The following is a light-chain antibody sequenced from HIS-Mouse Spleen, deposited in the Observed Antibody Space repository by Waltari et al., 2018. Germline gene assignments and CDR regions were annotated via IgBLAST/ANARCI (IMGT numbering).Light chain of an antibody. V-gene: IGLV1-47*01. CDR2: RNN. CDR3: AAWDDSLSGPV. J-gene: IGLJ3*02. Sequence: QSVLTQPPSASGTPGQRVTISCSGSSSNIGSNYVYWYQQLPGTAPKLRIYRNNQRPSGVPDPFSGSKSGTSASLAISGLRSEDEADYYCAAWDDSLSGPVFGGGTKLTVL. CDR1: SSNIGSNY.